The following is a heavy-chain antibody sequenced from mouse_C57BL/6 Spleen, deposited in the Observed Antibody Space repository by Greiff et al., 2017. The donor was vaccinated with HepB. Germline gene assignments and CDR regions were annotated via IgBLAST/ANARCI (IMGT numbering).Heavy chain of an antibody. D-gene: IGHD1-1*01. CDR2: IRNKANGYTT. CDR3: ARYGSYFDY. CDR1: GFTFTDYY. Sequence: DVQLVEPGGGLVQPGGSLSLSCAASGFTFTDYYMSWVRQPPGKALEWLGFIRNKANGYTTEYSAFVKGRFTISSDNSQSILYLQMNALRAEDSATYYCARYGSYFDYWGQGTTLTVSS. V-gene: IGHV7-3*01. J-gene: IGHJ2*01.